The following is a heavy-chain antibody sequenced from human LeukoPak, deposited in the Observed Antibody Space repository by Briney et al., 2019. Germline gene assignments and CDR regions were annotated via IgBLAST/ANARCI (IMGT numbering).Heavy chain of an antibody. CDR2: INPNSGGT. CDR1: GYTFTSYY. CDR3: ARGGYDFVYYYYGMDV. V-gene: IGHV1-2*06. J-gene: IGHJ6*02. Sequence: ASVKVSCKASGYTFTSYYMHWVRQAPGQGLEWMGRINPNSGGTNYAQKFQGRVTMTRDTSISTAYMELSRLRSDDTAVYYCARGGYDFVYYYYGMDVWGQGTTVTVSS. D-gene: IGHD3-3*01.